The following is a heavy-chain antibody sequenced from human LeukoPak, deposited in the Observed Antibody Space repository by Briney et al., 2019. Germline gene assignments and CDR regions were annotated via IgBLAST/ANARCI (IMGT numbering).Heavy chain of an antibody. J-gene: IGHJ4*02. V-gene: IGHV1-3*01. Sequence: ASVKVSCKASGYTFTSYAMHWVRQAPGQRLEWMGWINAGNGNTKYSQKFQGRVTITRDTSASTAYMELSSLRSEDTAVYYCARGGTYSGYSYFDYWGQGTLVTVSS. D-gene: IGHD5-12*01. CDR2: INAGNGNT. CDR3: ARGGTYSGYSYFDY. CDR1: GYTFTSYA.